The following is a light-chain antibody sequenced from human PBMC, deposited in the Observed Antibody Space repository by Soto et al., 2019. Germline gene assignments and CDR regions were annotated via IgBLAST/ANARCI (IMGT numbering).Light chain of an antibody. V-gene: IGKV1-12*01. CDR1: QGIISW. J-gene: IGKJ3*01. CDR3: QQANSFPHT. Sequence: DIQMTQSPSSVSASVGDRVTITCLASQGIISWLAWYQQKPEQSPKLRIYAASILQSGVKSRFSGSGSGTDFTLTISSLQPEDFATYYCQQANSFPHTVGPGTKVDIK. CDR2: AAS.